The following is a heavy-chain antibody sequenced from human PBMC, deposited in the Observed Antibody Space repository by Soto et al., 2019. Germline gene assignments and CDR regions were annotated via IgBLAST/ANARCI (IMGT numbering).Heavy chain of an antibody. J-gene: IGHJ6*02. V-gene: IGHV3-9*01. D-gene: IGHD3-22*01. CDR2: IRWNSGSI. Sequence: EVQLVESGGGLVQPGRSLRLSCAVSGFTFDDDAIHWVRQAPGKGLEWVSGIRWNSGSIGYADSVKGRFTISRDNAKNSLYLQMSGLRDEDRAVYYCGRYYYDSSGYDGMDVWGQGTTVTVSS. CDR3: GRYYYDSSGYDGMDV. CDR1: GFTFDDDA.